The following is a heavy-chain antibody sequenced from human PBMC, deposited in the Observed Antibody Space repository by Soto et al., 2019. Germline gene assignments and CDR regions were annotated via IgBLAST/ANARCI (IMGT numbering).Heavy chain of an antibody. CDR2: IKEDGSSK. D-gene: IGHD1-26*01. CDR3: ARAAGATVYGMDV. Sequence: PGGSLRLSCAASGINFNDYWMSWVRQAPGKGLEWVANIKEDGSSKYYVDSVKGRFTISRDNAKNSLYLQMNSLRAEDTAVYYCARAAGATVYGMDVWGQGTTVTVSS. J-gene: IGHJ6*02. CDR1: GINFNDYW. V-gene: IGHV3-7*03.